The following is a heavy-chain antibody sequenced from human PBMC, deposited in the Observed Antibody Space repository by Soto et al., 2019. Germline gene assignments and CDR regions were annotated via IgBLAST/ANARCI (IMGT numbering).Heavy chain of an antibody. CDR3: ARRYSGYDFYFDY. J-gene: IGHJ4*02. Sequence: PSETLSLTCTVSGYSISSGYYWSWIRQTPGKGLEWIGSISHSGTSFYNPSLRSRVTISVDTSKNQFSLKLSSVTAADTAVYYCARRYSGYDFYFDYWGQGTLVTVSS. CDR2: ISHSGTS. D-gene: IGHD5-12*01. CDR1: GYSISSGYY. V-gene: IGHV4-38-2*02.